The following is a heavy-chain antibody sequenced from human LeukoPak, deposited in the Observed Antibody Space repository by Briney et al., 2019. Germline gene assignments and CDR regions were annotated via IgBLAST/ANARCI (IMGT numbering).Heavy chain of an antibody. V-gene: IGHV1-46*01. CDR2: IDPSGGST. CDR3: AREGCSSDSCFYYFDY. Sequence: ASVKVSCEASGYTFTSYYMHWVRQAPGQGLEWMGIIDPSGGSTSYAQKFQGRVTMTRDTSTSTVYMELSSLRSEDTAVYYCAREGCSSDSCFYYFDYWGQGTLVTVSS. D-gene: IGHD2-15*01. J-gene: IGHJ4*02. CDR1: GYTFTSYY.